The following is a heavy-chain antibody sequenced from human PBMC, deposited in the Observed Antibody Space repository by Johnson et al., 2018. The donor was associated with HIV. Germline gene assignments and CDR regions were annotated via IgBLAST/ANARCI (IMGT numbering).Heavy chain of an antibody. Sequence: VQLVESGGGLVQSGGSLRLSCAASGITVNTNYMSWVRRAPGKGLEWVSVIFSGGSTYYADSVKGRFTISRDNSKNTLYLQMNSLRAEDTAVYYCARDSNRYAFDIWGQGTMVAVSS. CDR3: ARDSNRYAFDI. CDR1: GITVNTNY. CDR2: IFSGGST. D-gene: IGHD2-8*01. V-gene: IGHV3-66*01. J-gene: IGHJ3*02.